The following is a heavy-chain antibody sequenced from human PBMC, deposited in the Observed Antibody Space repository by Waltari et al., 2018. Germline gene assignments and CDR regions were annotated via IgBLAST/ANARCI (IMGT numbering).Heavy chain of an antibody. J-gene: IGHJ3*01. CDR2: INDEGTA. D-gene: IGHD2-21*01. CDR3: ARGRATDSPNAFDV. V-gene: IGHV4-34*01. Sequence: QLHLKQWGAGLLKPSKTLSLTCAVSGGSFSGYSWHWIRQPPGKGLEWVGEINDEGTAKYKSSLKSRVTISLDMSKSQFSLTLTSVTAADAALYFCARGRATDSPNAFDVWGQGTNVTVSS. CDR1: GGSFSGYS.